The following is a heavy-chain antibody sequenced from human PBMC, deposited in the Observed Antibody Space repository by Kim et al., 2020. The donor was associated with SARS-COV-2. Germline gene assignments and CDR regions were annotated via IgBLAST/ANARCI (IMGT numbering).Heavy chain of an antibody. Sequence: GNTTYNPSLKSRVALSVDPSKNQFSLKLNSVTAADTAVYYCARTYLATIGYWGQGTLVTVSS. CDR3: ARTYLATIGY. D-gene: IGHD1-26*01. V-gene: IGHV4-34*01. J-gene: IGHJ4*02. CDR2: GNT.